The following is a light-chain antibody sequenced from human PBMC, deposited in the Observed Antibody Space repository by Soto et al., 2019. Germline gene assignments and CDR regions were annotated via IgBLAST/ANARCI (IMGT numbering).Light chain of an antibody. CDR2: GAS. CDR1: QSVSST. V-gene: IGKV3-15*01. CDR3: QQYGSSPRT. J-gene: IGKJ1*01. Sequence: EIVMTQSPATLSVSPVERATLSCRASQSVSSTLAWYQQKPGQAPRLLIYGASTRTTDIPARFSGSGSGTEFTLTISSLQSEDFAVYYCQQYGSSPRTFGQGTKVDIK.